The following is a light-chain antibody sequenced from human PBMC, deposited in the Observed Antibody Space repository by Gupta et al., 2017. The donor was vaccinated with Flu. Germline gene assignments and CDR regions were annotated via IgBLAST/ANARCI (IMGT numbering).Light chain of an antibody. CDR1: SSNIGSNW. CDR2: RNN. CDR3: AAWDESLSGLV. J-gene: IGLJ3*02. Sequence: QSVLTQPPSASGTPGQRVTISCSGSSSNIGSNWVYWYQQLPGTAPKLFIYRNNQRPSGFPDRVSGSRSGTSVSLAISGLRSEDEAEYFCAAWDESLSGLVFGGGTKLTVL. V-gene: IGLV1-47*01.